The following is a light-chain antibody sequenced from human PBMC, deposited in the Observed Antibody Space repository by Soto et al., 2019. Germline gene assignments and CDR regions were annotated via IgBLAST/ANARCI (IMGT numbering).Light chain of an antibody. Sequence: QSALTQPASVSGSPGQSITISCIGTSSDVGAYDLVSWYQQHPGTAPRLIIYEDLRRPSGIDSRFSGSKSANTASLTISGLGAEDGGNYHCWSYAGNKFFVFGGGTKLPVL. CDR2: EDL. CDR3: WSYAGNKFFV. V-gene: IGLV2-23*01. CDR1: SSDVGAYDL. J-gene: IGLJ3*02.